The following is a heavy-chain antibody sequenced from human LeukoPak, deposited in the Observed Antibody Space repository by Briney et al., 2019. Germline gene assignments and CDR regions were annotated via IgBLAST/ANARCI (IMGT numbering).Heavy chain of an antibody. CDR1: GFTFSSYS. D-gene: IGHD5-12*01. CDR3: AKVDSGYDGQGG. CDR2: ISSSSSYI. V-gene: IGHV3-21*04. J-gene: IGHJ4*02. Sequence: GGSLRLSCAASGFTFSSYSMNWVRRAPGKGLEWVSSISSSSSYIYYADSVKGRFTISRDNSKNTLYLQMNSLRAEDTAVYYCAKVDSGYDGQGGWGQGTLVTVSS.